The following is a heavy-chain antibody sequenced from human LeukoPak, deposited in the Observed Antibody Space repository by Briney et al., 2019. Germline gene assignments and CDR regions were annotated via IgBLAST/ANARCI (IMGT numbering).Heavy chain of an antibody. CDR3: ARVKVGATIQPFDY. CDR2: IIPIFGTA. Sequence: GSSVKVSCKASGGTFSSYAISWVRQAPGQGLEWMGGIIPIFGTANYAQKFQGRVTITADESTSTAYMELSSLRSEDTAVYYCARVKVGATIQPFDYWGQGTLVTVFS. J-gene: IGHJ4*02. D-gene: IGHD1-26*01. V-gene: IGHV1-69*01. CDR1: GGTFSSYA.